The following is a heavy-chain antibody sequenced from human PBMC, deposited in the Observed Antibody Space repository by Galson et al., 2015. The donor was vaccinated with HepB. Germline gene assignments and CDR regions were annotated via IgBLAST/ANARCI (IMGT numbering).Heavy chain of an antibody. V-gene: IGHV4-34*01. Sequence: ETLSLTCAVHGGSFNGYYWTWIRQSPGKGLEWIGEINLSGSTRYNPSLKSRVTISIDTSRNQFSLKLTSVTAADTAVYFCARGTGVRGAMNYYYYYGMDVWGQGTTVTVSS. J-gene: IGHJ6*02. CDR1: GGSFNGYY. CDR2: INLSGST. D-gene: IGHD3-10*01. CDR3: ARGTGVRGAMNYYYYYGMDV.